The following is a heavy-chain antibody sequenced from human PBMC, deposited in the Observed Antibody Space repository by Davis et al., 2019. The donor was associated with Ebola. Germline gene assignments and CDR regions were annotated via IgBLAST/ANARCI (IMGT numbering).Heavy chain of an antibody. CDR1: GDSVSGSCNGA. CDR2: TYYSSKWYD. Sequence: PSETLSLTCAISGDSVSGSCNGAWNWIRQSPSRGLEWLGRTYYSSKWYDGHAESVKSRINISPDTAKNQFSLHLNSVAPEDTAVYYCARVKVSTPNYYYMDVWGQGTTVTVSS. J-gene: IGHJ6*02. CDR3: ARVKVSTPNYYYMDV. V-gene: IGHV6-1*01. D-gene: IGHD5/OR15-5a*01.